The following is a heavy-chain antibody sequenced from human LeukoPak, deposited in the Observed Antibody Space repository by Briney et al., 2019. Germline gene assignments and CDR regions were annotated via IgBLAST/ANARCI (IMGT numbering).Heavy chain of an antibody. Sequence: PSETLSLTCTVSGGSISSANYYWGWIRQPPGKGLEWIGSTYYSGNTYYNPSLKSRVTISVDTSRNQFSLKLSSVTAADTAVYFCSQMGPHHSSGYYPFDPWGQGALVTVSS. CDR1: GGSISSANYY. J-gene: IGHJ5*02. CDR2: TYYSGNT. CDR3: SQMGPHHSSGYYPFDP. D-gene: IGHD3-22*01. V-gene: IGHV4-39*01.